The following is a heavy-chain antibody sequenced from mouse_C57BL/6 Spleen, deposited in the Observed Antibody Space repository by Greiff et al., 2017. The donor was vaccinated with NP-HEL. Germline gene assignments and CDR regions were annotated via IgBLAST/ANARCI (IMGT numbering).Heavy chain of an antibody. CDR2: INPNNGGT. Sequence: VQLQQSGPELVKPGASVKMSCKASGYTFTDYNMHWVKQSHGKSLEWIGYINPNNGGTSYNQKFKGKATLTVNKSSSTAYMVLRSRTSEDSAVYYCARGPYAMDYWGQGTSVTVSS. V-gene: IGHV1-22*01. CDR3: ARGPYAMDY. J-gene: IGHJ4*01. CDR1: GYTFTDYN.